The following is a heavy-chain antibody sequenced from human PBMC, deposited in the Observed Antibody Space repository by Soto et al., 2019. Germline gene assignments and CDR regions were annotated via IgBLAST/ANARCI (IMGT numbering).Heavy chain of an antibody. CDR3: ARDLTTYHWNDGRYFDY. J-gene: IGHJ4*02. CDR2: IYSGGST. V-gene: IGHV3-66*01. D-gene: IGHD1-20*01. Sequence: GGSLRLSCAASGFTVSSNYMSWVRQAPGKGLEWVSVIYSGGSTYYADSVKGRFTISRDNSKNTLYLQMNSLRAEDTAVYYCARDLTTYHWNDGRYFDYWGQGTLVTVSS. CDR1: GFTVSSNY.